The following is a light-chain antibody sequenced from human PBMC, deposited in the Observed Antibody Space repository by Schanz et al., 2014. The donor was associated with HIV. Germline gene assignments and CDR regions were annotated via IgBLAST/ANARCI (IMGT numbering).Light chain of an antibody. Sequence: QSVLTQPASVSGSPGQSITISCTGTSSDVGGYNNVSWYQQHPGKAPKLMIYDVSNRPSGVSNRFSGSKSGNTASLTISGLQAEDEADYYCSSYTSSSTSRVFGGGTKLTVL. CDR2: DVS. CDR3: SSYTSSSTSRV. V-gene: IGLV2-14*01. J-gene: IGLJ2*01. CDR1: SSDVGGYNN.